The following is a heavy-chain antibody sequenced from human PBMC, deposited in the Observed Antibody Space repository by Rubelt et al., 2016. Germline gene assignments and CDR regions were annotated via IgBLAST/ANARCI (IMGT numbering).Heavy chain of an antibody. Sequence: QVQLQESGPGLVKPSETLSLTCTVSGGSISSYYWSWIRQPPGKGLEWIGYIYYSGSTNYNPSLKSRVTISVDTSKNQFSLKLSSVTAADTAVYYCARDQTFVVLLHWGQGTLVTVSS. V-gene: IGHV4-59*01. J-gene: IGHJ4*02. D-gene: IGHD3-10*01. CDR1: GGSISSYY. CDR3: ARDQTFVVLLH. CDR2: IYYSGST.